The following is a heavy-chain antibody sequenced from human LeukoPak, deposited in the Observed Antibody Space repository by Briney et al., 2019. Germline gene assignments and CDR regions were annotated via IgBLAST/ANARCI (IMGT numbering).Heavy chain of an antibody. Sequence: GGSLRLSCAASGFTFSNAWMNWVRQAPGKGLEWVASISSSSSSIYYADSVKGRFTISRDNAKNSLYLQMNSLRAEDTAVYYCARVTGLQLVQGLDYWGQGTLVTVSS. CDR3: ARVTGLQLVQGLDY. V-gene: IGHV3-21*01. CDR2: ISSSSSSI. CDR1: GFTFSNAW. D-gene: IGHD6-13*01. J-gene: IGHJ4*02.